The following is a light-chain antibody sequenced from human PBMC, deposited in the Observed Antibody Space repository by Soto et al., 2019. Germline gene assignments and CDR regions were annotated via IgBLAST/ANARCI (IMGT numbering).Light chain of an antibody. CDR3: QQYNNWPT. Sequence: ILKNPATLSVSPGGRATLSCRASQSISDTLAWYQQKPGQAPRLLINGASTRATGIPDRFSGSGSGTEFTLTISSLQYEDFAVYYCQQYNNWPTFGQGTRLEIK. J-gene: IGKJ5*01. CDR1: QSISDT. CDR2: GAS. V-gene: IGKV3-15*01.